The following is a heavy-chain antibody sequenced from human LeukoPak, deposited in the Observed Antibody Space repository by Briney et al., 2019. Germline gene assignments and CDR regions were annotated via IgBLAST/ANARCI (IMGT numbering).Heavy chain of an antibody. CDR3: AKDQGIQLWLKYFQH. CDR1: GFTFNNYA. D-gene: IGHD5-18*01. CDR2: ISGSGGTT. V-gene: IGHV3-23*01. J-gene: IGHJ1*01. Sequence: GGSLRLSCAASGFTFNNYAMTWVRQAPRQGLEWVSAISGSGGTTLYADSVKGRFTISRDNSKSTLYLQMNSLRAEDTAVYYCAKDQGIQLWLKYFQHWGQGTLVTVSS.